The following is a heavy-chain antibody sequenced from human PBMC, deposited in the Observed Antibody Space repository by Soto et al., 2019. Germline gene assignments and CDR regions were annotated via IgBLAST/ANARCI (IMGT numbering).Heavy chain of an antibody. V-gene: IGHV5-51*03. D-gene: IGHD3-22*01. Sequence: PGESLKISCKGSGFRFTSYWIGWVRQMPGKGLEWIGIIYPADSDTKYSPSFQGQVTISADKSISTAYLQMNSLKTEDTGVYYCTTEDYYYDSSGYYNFDYWGQGTLVTVSS. J-gene: IGHJ4*02. CDR3: TTEDYYYDSSGYYNFDY. CDR2: IYPADSDT. CDR1: GFRFTSYW.